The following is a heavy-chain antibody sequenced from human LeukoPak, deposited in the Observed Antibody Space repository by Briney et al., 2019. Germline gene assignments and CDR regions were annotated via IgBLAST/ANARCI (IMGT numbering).Heavy chain of an antibody. V-gene: IGHV3-15*01. CDR2: IKGKTGGGRI. Sequence: GGSLRLSCAASAFTLSNAWMSWVRQAPGKGLEWVGRIKGKTGGGRIDYAAPVKGRFSISRDDSKNTLYPQMDSLKTEDTAVYYCVCLSGSSKPDYWGQGTLVTVSS. CDR3: VCLSGSSKPDY. J-gene: IGHJ4*02. D-gene: IGHD3-10*01. CDR1: AFTLSNAW.